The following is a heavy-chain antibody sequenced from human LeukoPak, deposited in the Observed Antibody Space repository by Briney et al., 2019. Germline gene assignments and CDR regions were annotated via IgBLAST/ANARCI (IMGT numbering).Heavy chain of an antibody. J-gene: IGHJ6*02. CDR3: ARMTGYCSSTSCRIYYYYGMDV. Sequence: PSETLSLTCTVSGGSISSSSYYWGWIRQPPGKGLEWIGSIYYSGSTYYNPSLKSRVTISVDTSKNQFSLKLSSATAADTAVYYCARMTGYCSSTSCRIYYYYGMDVWGQGTTVTVSS. CDR1: GGSISSSSYY. V-gene: IGHV4-39*01. D-gene: IGHD2-2*01. CDR2: IYYSGST.